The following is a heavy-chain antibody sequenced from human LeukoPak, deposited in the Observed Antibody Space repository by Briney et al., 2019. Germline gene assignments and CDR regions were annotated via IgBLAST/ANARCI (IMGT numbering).Heavy chain of an antibody. CDR2: IKYDGSET. CDR3: AWDSTLSNY. V-gene: IGHV3-7*04. J-gene: IGHJ4*02. Sequence: PGGSLRLSCAASGLTFSSYWMTWVRQAPGKGLEWVATIKYDGSETYYVDSVRGRFSISRDNAKNSLYLQMNSLSAEDTAVYYCAWDSTLSNYWGQGTLVTVSS. CDR1: GLTFSSYW. D-gene: IGHD3-16*01.